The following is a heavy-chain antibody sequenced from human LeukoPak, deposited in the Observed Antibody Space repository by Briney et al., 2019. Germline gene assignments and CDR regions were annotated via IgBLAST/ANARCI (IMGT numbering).Heavy chain of an antibody. CDR1: ARSMSSYY. V-gene: IGHV4-59*01. CDR2: IYNSGST. D-gene: IGHD3-22*01. Sequence: SETLSLTCTVSARSMSSYYWRWIRQPPGKGLEWIGYIYNSGSTSYNPSLKSRVTISVDTSKNQFSLNLISVTAADTAVYYCTRGRMHDYSSSRYLDGYFDLWGRGTLVTVSS. CDR3: TRGRMHDYSSSRYLDGYFDL. J-gene: IGHJ2*01.